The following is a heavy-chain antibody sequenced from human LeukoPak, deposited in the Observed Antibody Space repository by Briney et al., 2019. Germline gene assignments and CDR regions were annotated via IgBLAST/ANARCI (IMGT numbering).Heavy chain of an antibody. V-gene: IGHV1-46*01. CDR1: GYTFTSYY. Sequence: ASVKVSCKASGYTFTSYYIHWVRQAPGQGLEWMGIINPSGGSTSYAQKFQGRVTMTRNTSISTAYMELSSLRSEDTAVYYCARGRLEPRYYDFWSGQNWFDPWGQGTLVTVSS. CDR3: ARGRLEPRYYDFWSGQNWFDP. D-gene: IGHD3-3*01. J-gene: IGHJ5*02. CDR2: INPSGGST.